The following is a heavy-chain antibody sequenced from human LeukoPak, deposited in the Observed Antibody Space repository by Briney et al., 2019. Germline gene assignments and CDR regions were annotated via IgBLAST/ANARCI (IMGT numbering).Heavy chain of an antibody. CDR3: ARVELGYCSGGSCYSYNWFDP. Sequence: SETLSLTCAVYGGSFSGYYWSWIRQPPGKGLEWIGEINHSGSTNYNPSLKSRVTISVDTSKNQFSLKLSSVTAADTAVYYCARVELGYCSGGSCYSYNWFDPWGQGTLVTVSS. D-gene: IGHD2-15*01. V-gene: IGHV4-34*01. CDR2: INHSGST. J-gene: IGHJ5*02. CDR1: GGSFSGYY.